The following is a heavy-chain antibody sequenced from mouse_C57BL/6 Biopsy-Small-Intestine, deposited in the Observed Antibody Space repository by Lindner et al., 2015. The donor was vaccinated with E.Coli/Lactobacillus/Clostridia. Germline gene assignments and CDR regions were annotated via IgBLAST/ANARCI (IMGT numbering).Heavy chain of an antibody. D-gene: IGHD2-3*01. CDR3: ARFHDDTGSLDY. J-gene: IGHJ4*01. CDR2: INTNSGNP. CDR1: GYRFRSYG. V-gene: IGHV9-3*02. Sequence: VKVSCKTSGYRFRSYGINWIRQVPGQGLEWMGWINTNSGNPRLAQGFTGHFVFSVDSYVNTAYLQISSLKAEDTAVYYCARFHDDTGSLDYWGQGTLVTVSS.